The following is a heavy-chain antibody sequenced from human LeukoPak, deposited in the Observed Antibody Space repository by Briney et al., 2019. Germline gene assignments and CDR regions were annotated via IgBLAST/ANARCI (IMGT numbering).Heavy chain of an antibody. D-gene: IGHD2-15*01. CDR1: GFTFNTYS. V-gene: IGHV3-21*01. CDR3: ARDLVVAAVIDPGAFDI. Sequence: GGSLRLSCAASGFTFNTYSMNWVRQAPGKGLEWVSCISSYTNYIYYADSVKGRFTISRDNAKKSLYLQMNSLRAEDTGVYYCARDLVVAAVIDPGAFDIWGQGTMVTVSS. J-gene: IGHJ3*02. CDR2: ISSYTNYI.